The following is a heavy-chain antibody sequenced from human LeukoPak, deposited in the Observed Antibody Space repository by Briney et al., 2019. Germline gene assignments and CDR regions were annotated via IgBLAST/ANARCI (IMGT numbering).Heavy chain of an antibody. D-gene: IGHD3-3*01. CDR2: IYSGGNT. J-gene: IGHJ4*02. Sequence: GGSLRLSCAASGFIVSSNYMSWVRQAPGKVLEWVSIIYSGGNTYYADSVKGRFTISRDNSKNTLYLQMNSLRAEDTAVYYCARAYDFWSGFDYWGQGTLVTVSS. CDR3: ARAYDFWSGFDY. V-gene: IGHV3-53*01. CDR1: GFIVSSNY.